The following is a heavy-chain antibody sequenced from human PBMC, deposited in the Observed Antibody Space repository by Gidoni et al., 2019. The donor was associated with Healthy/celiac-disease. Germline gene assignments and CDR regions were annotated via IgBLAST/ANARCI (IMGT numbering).Heavy chain of an antibody. CDR3: ARESLPTSRGPNFDY. V-gene: IGHV4-31*03. D-gene: IGHD2-2*01. CDR1: GGSISSGGYY. Sequence: QVQLQESGPGLVKPSQTLSLTCTVAGGSISSGGYYWSWIRQHPGKGLEWIGYIYYSGSTYYNPSLKSRVTISVDTSKNQFSLKLSSVTAADTAVYYCARESLPTSRGPNFDYWGQGTLVTVSS. CDR2: IYYSGST. J-gene: IGHJ4*02.